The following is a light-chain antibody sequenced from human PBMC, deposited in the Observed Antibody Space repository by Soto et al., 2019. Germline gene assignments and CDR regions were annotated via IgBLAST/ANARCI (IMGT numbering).Light chain of an antibody. CDR1: QSISSY. V-gene: IGKV1-39*01. CDR3: QQSYSTPRT. CDR2: AAS. J-gene: IGKJ1*01. Sequence: DIQMTQSPSSLSASVGDRVTITCRASQSISSYLNWYQQKPGKAPKLLIYAASSLQSGVPSRFSGSGFGTYFTLTISSLQPEDFATYYCQQSYSTPRTFGQGTKVEIK.